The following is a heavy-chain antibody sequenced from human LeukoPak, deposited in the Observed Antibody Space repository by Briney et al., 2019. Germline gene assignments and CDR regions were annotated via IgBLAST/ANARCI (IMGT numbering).Heavy chain of an antibody. D-gene: IGHD6-13*01. CDR3: AIFPVGIAAAGTLY. CDR2: INHSGST. CDR1: GGSFSGYY. Sequence: SETLSLTYAVYGGSFSGYYWSWIRQPPGKGLEWIGEINHSGSTNYNPSLKSRVTISVDTSQNQFSLKLSSVTAADTAVYYCAIFPVGIAAAGTLYWGQGTLVTVSS. J-gene: IGHJ4*02. V-gene: IGHV4-34*01.